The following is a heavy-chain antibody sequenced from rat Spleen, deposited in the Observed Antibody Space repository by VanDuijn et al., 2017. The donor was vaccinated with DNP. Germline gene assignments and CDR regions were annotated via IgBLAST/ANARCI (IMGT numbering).Heavy chain of an antibody. D-gene: IGHD5-1*01. CDR2: VTNAGST. J-gene: IGHJ2*01. CDR3: AIQLGVFDY. Sequence: EVQLQESGPGLVKPSQSLSLTCSVTGYSITSGFRWTWIRKFPGNKLERMGYVTNAGSTDYNPSLKRRISITTDTSKNQFFLQVNSVDTEDTATYYCAIQLGVFDYWGQGVMVTVSS. V-gene: IGHV3-3*01. CDR1: GYSITSGFR.